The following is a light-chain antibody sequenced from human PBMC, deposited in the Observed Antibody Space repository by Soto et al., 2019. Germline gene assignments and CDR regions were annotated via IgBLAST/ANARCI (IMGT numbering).Light chain of an antibody. CDR2: NTF. CDR1: QTIGKN. J-gene: IGKJ1*01. CDR3: QQTHTTPPWA. V-gene: IGKV1-39*01. Sequence: DIQMTQSPSSLSASVGDTVTITCRASQTIGKNLHWYQQRPGMAPKLLIYNTFTLHSGVPSRFSGSVSGAEFTLTISSLQPEDFATYFCQQTHTTPPWAFGHGTKVDIK.